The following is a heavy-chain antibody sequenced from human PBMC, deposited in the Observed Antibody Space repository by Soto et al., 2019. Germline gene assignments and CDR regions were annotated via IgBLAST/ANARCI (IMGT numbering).Heavy chain of an antibody. Sequence: QMQLVQSGPEVKKPGTSVKVSCKASGFTFTNSAVQWVRQARGQRLEWIGWIVVGSGNTNYAQKFQDRVTITRDMSTSTVFMELSSLRSEDTAVYYWAADKGDSHGFWNYWGQGTMVTVSS. CDR1: GFTFTNSA. V-gene: IGHV1-58*01. CDR3: AADKGDSHGFWNY. CDR2: IVVGSGNT. D-gene: IGHD5-18*01. J-gene: IGHJ4*02.